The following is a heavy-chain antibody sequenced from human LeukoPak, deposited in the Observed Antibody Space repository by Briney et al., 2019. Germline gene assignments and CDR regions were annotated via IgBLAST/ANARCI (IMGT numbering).Heavy chain of an antibody. CDR1: GGSISSYY. J-gene: IGHJ4*02. Sequence: SETLSLTCTVSGGSISSYYWSWIRQPPGKGLEWIGYIYYSGSTNYNPSLKSRVTISVGTSKNQFSLKLSSVTAADTAVYYCARGIPRGYAAYYFDYWGQGTLVTVS. CDR3: ARGIPRGYAAYYFDY. V-gene: IGHV4-59*01. CDR2: IYYSGST. D-gene: IGHD5-18*01.